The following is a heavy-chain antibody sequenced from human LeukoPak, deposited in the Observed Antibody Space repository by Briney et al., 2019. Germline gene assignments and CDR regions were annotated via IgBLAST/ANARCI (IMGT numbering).Heavy chain of an antibody. D-gene: IGHD2-8*01. Sequence: SETLSLTCTVSGGSIDSSTYYWGWIRQPPGKGLEWIGSIYSSESTYYNPSLKSRVTVSVDTSKNQFSLKLTSVTAADTAVYYCARDRACSNGICSYFDYWGQGTVVAVSS. CDR2: IYSSEST. J-gene: IGHJ4*02. CDR1: GGSIDSSTYY. CDR3: ARDRACSNGICSYFDY. V-gene: IGHV4-39*01.